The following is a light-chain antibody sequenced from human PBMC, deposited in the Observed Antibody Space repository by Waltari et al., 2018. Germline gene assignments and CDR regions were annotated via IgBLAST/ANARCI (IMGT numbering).Light chain of an antibody. V-gene: IGKV1-12*01. CDR1: QDIRNW. CDR3: QQANSFPIT. CDR2: ATS. Sequence: DIQMTQSPSSVSASVGDRVTITCRESQDIRNWLAWYQQKPGKAPNLLIYATSSLQTGVPSRFSGSGSGTEFTLTISSLQPEDFATYYCQQANSFPITFGPGTKVDIK. J-gene: IGKJ3*01.